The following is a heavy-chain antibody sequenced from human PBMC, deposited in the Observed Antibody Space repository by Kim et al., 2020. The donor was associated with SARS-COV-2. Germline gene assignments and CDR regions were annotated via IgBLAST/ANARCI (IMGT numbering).Heavy chain of an antibody. D-gene: IGHD2-15*01. CDR2: IFHNGTT. CDR1: NGYMSSNTYS. J-gene: IGHJ4*02. Sequence: SETLSLTCIVSNGYMSSNTYSWGWIRQPPGKGLEWIGSIFHNGTTFHSPSFESRVAMSIDTSKKQFSLRLISVTAADTALYFCARHTAGFGGRIYWGQGNLVIVSS. CDR3: ARHTAGFGGRIY. V-gene: IGHV4-39*01.